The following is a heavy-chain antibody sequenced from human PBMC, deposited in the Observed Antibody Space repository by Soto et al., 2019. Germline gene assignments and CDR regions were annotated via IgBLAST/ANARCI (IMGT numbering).Heavy chain of an antibody. D-gene: IGHD3-10*01. CDR2: IYYSGST. CDR3: ATRYGPGSKNDY. Sequence: PSETLSLTCTVSGGSSGSGGYYWGVIRQHPGKGLEWIGYIYYSGSTYYNPSLKSRVTISVDTSKNQFSLKLSYVTAADTAVYYCATRYGPGSKNDYWGKGTLVTVSS. J-gene: IGHJ4*02. CDR1: GGSSGSGGYY. V-gene: IGHV4-31*03.